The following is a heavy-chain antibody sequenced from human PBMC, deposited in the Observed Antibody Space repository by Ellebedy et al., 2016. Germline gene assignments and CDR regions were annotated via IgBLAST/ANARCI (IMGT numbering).Heavy chain of an antibody. V-gene: IGHV3-30*18. CDR3: AKDSGSYGMDV. J-gene: IGHJ6*02. Sequence: GESLKISXAASGFTFSSYGMHWVRQAPGKGLEWVAVISYDGYNKYYADSVKGRFAISRDISKNTLYLQMNSLRTEDTAVYHCAKDSGSYGMDVWGQGTTVTVSS. CDR2: ISYDGYNK. CDR1: GFTFSSYG.